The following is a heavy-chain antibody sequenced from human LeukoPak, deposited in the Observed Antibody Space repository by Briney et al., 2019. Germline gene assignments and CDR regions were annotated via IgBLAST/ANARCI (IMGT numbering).Heavy chain of an antibody. CDR3: ARDAFGATEAFDI. Sequence: SCKASGYTFTSYGISWVRQAPGKGLEWVAVISYDGSNKYYADSVKGRFTISRDNSKNTLYLQMNSLRAEDTAVCYCARDAFGATEAFDIWGQGTMVTVSS. CDR1: GYTFTSYG. CDR2: ISYDGSNK. V-gene: IGHV3-30-3*01. D-gene: IGHD3-16*01. J-gene: IGHJ3*02.